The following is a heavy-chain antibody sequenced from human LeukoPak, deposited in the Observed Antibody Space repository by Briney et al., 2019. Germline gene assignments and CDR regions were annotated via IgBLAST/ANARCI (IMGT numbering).Heavy chain of an antibody. V-gene: IGHV4-39*01. CDR3: ARHERSSSLHYYYNMDV. D-gene: IGHD6-6*01. CDR2: ICYSGST. J-gene: IGHJ6*03. Sequence: SETLCLTCTVSGGSISSSSYYWGWIRQPPGKGLEWIGSICYSGSTYYNPSLKSRVTISVDTSKNQFSLKVSSVTAADTAVYYCARHERSSSLHYYYNMDVWGKGTTVTVSS. CDR1: GGSISSSSYY.